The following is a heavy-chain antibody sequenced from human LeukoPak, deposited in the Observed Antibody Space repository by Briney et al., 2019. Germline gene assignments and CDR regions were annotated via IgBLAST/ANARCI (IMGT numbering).Heavy chain of an antibody. CDR1: GFSFSNYG. CDR2: MQYDGSVE. J-gene: IGHJ4*02. D-gene: IGHD3-22*01. CDR3: ARAPTPIYYYDSSGYLDY. V-gene: IGHV3-30*02. Sequence: GGSLRLSCVASGFSFSNYGTHWVRQAPGKGLEWVTFMQYDGSVEFYADSVKGRFTISRDNSKNTLYLQMNSLRAEDTAVYYCARAPTPIYYYDSSGYLDYWGQGTLVTVSS.